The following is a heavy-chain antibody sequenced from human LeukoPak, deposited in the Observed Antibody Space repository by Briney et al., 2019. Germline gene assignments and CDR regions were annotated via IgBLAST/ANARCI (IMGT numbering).Heavy chain of an antibody. V-gene: IGHV4-34*01. CDR1: GGSFSGYY. CDR3: AREMATISDY. J-gene: IGHJ4*02. D-gene: IGHD5-24*01. CDR2: INHSGST. Sequence: SETLSLTCAVYGGSFSGYYWSWIRQPPGKGLEWIGEINHSGSTNYNPSLKSRVTISVDTSKNQFSLKLSSVTAADTAVYYCAREMATISDYWGQGTLVTVSS.